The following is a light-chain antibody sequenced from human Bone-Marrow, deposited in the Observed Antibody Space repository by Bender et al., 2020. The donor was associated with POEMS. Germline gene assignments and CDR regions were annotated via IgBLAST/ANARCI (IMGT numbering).Light chain of an antibody. V-gene: IGLV2-23*02. J-gene: IGLJ3*02. Sequence: QSALTQPASVSGSPGQSITISCTGASSDVVAYNLVSWYQQHPGKAPKLLIYEVRKRPSGVSNRFSGSKSDNTASLTISWLQAEDEADFYCCSYADNSVWVFGGGTKLTVL. CDR3: CSYADNSVWV. CDR2: EVR. CDR1: SSDVVAYNL.